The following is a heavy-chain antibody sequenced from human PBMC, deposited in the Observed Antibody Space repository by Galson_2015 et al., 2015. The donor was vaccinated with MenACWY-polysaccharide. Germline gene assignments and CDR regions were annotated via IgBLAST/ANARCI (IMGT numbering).Heavy chain of an antibody. CDR3: ARQSGNDDSSGFN. D-gene: IGHD3-22*01. Sequence: SLRLSCAASGFTFSGDSMNWVRQAPGKGLEWVSSISSRGNYIYYADSVKGRFTISRDNAKNSLYLQMNSLRAEDTAVYYCARQSGNDDSSGFNWGQGTLDTVSS. J-gene: IGHJ4*02. CDR1: GFTFSGDS. CDR2: ISSRGNYI. V-gene: IGHV3-21*01.